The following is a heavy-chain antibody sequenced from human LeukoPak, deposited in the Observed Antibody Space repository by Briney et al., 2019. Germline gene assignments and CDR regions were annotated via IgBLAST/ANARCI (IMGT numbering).Heavy chain of an antibody. V-gene: IGHV1-8*01. CDR2: MNPNSGNT. CDR1: GYTFTSYD. J-gene: IGHJ4*02. D-gene: IGHD2-15*01. CDR3: ARAGGYCGRISCPYYFDY. Sequence: ASVKVSCKASGYTFTSYDINWVRQATGQGLEWMGWMNPNSGNTGYAQKFQGRVAMTRNTSISTAYMELSSLRSEDTAVYYCARAGGYCGRISCPYYFDYWGQGSLVAVSS.